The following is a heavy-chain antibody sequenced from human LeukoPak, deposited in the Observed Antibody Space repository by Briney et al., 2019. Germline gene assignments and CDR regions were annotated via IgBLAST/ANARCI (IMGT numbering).Heavy chain of an antibody. J-gene: IGHJ4*02. V-gene: IGHV3-74*01. CDR1: GFTFSSYW. CDR3: ARGGRWLQSLLDY. CDR2: INSDGSST. Sequence: GGSLRLSCAASGFTFSSYWMHWVRQAPGKGLVWVSRINSDGSSTSYADSVKGRFTISRDNDKNTLYLQMNSLRAEDTAVYYCARGGRWLQSLLDYWGQGALVTVSS. D-gene: IGHD5-24*01.